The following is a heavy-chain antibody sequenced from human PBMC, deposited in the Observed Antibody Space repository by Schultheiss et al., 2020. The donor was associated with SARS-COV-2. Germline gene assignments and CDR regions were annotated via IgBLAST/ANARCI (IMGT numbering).Heavy chain of an antibody. J-gene: IGHJ6*02. D-gene: IGHD3-10*01. CDR2: INPKSDYT. Sequence: ASVKVSCKASGGTFSSYAISWVRQAPGQGLEWMGRINPKSDYTNYAQKFQGRVIMTSDTSISTAYMELSSLRSEDTAVYYCARGRLWFGTRYYGMDVWGQGTTVTVSS. V-gene: IGHV1-2*06. CDR1: GGTFSSYA. CDR3: ARGRLWFGTRYYGMDV.